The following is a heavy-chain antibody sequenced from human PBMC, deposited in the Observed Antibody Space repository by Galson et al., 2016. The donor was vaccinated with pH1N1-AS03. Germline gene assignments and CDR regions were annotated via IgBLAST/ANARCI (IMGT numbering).Heavy chain of an antibody. V-gene: IGHV6-1*01. CDR2: TYLRSTWYH. Sequence: CAISGDSVLSDSAAWNWVRQSPSRGLEWLGRTYLRSTWYHDYAESMKSRIIINADTSESQFSLQLNSVTPEDTAVYYCVRDIYGDPLGEWGQGTLVTVSS. CDR1: GDSVLSDSAA. J-gene: IGHJ4*02. CDR3: VRDIYGDPLGE. D-gene: IGHD4-17*01.